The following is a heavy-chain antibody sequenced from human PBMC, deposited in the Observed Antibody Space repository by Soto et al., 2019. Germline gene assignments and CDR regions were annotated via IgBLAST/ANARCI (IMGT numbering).Heavy chain of an antibody. CDR1: GFTFSSYS. J-gene: IGHJ4*02. CDR3: ARDFRYFDY. Sequence: EVQLVESGGGLVQPGGSLRLSCAASGFTFSSYSMNWVRQAPGKGLEWVSYISSSSSTIYYADSVKGRFTISRDNAKNSLYLLMNSLRDEDTAVYYCARDFRYFDYWGQGTLVTVSS. CDR2: ISSSSSTI. D-gene: IGHD3-10*01. V-gene: IGHV3-48*02.